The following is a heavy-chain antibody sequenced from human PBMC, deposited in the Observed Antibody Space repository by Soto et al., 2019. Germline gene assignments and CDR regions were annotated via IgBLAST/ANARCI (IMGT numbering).Heavy chain of an antibody. CDR3: ARGDNRGTAAMGYYYGMDV. D-gene: IGHD2-2*01. V-gene: IGHV4-34*01. CDR1: GGSYSGYY. Sequence: AQCVSGAGSGGSYSGYYWGWIHQPPGKGLEWIGEINHSGSTNYNPSLKSRVTISVDTSKNQFSLKLSSVTAADTAVYYCARGDNRGTAAMGYYYGMDVWGQGTTVTVSS. J-gene: IGHJ6*02. CDR2: INHSGST.